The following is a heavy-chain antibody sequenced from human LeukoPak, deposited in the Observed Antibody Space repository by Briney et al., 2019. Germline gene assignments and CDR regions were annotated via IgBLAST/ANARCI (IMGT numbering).Heavy chain of an antibody. CDR2: ISAYNGNT. D-gene: IGHD3-3*01. V-gene: IGHV1-18*01. CDR3: ARDSNWSGYLEDNWFDP. J-gene: IGHJ5*02. Sequence: ASVTVSCTASGYTFTSYGISWVRQAPGQGLEWMGWISAYNGNTNYAQKLQGRVTMTTDTSTSTAYMDLRSLRSDDTAVYYCARDSNWSGYLEDNWFDPWGQGTLVTVSS. CDR1: GYTFTSYG.